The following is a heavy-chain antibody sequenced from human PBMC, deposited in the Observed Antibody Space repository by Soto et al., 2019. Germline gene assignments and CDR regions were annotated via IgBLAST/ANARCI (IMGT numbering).Heavy chain of an antibody. CDR2: MYPSGST. CDR3: ASLTGY. Sequence: SETLSLSCAVSGGSISSGGYSWSWIRQPPGKGLEWIGYMYPSGSTYYNPSLKSRVTISIDRSKNQFSLKLSSVTAADTAVYYSASLTGYLGQGILVSV. CDR1: GGSISSGGYS. V-gene: IGHV4-30-2*01. J-gene: IGHJ4*02.